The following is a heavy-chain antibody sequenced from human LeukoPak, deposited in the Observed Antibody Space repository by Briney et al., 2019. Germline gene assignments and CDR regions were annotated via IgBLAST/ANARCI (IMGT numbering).Heavy chain of an antibody. CDR3: ARGDSPRSGMDV. J-gene: IGHJ6*02. CDR1: GGTFSSYA. CDR2: INPSGGST. Sequence: GASVKVSCKASGGTFSSYAISWVRQAPGQGLEWMGIINPSGGSTSYAQKFQGRVTMTRDTSTSTVYMELSSLRSEDTAVYYCARGDSPRSGMDVWGQGTTVTVSS. V-gene: IGHV1-46*01. D-gene: IGHD3-16*01.